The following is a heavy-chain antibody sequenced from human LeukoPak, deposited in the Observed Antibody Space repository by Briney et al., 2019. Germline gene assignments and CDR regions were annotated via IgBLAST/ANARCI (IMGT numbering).Heavy chain of an antibody. V-gene: IGHV1-8*02. CDR1: GYTFTGYY. J-gene: IGHJ3*02. CDR2: MNPNSGNT. Sequence: ASVKVSCTASGYTFTGYYMHWVRQAPGQGLEWMGWMNPNSGNTGYAQKFQGRVTMTRNTSISTAYMELSSLRSDDTAVYYCARIITFGGVIVIPGAFDIWGQGTMVTVSS. CDR3: ARIITFGGVIVIPGAFDI. D-gene: IGHD3-16*02.